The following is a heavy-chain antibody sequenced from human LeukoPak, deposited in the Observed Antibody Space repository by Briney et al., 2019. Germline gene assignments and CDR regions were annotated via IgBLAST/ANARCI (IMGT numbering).Heavy chain of an antibody. CDR3: AQTNPPYSYYGMDV. V-gene: IGHV3-7*01. Sequence: GGSLSLSCAAAGFTISSYARSWVRQAPGGGVELGANINRDGETKNYVDSVNGRFTISRDNARNSLNLQMNSLRAEDTAVYYCAQTNPPYSYYGMDVWGQGTTVTVSS. CDR1: GFTISSYA. CDR2: INRDGETK. J-gene: IGHJ6*02. D-gene: IGHD4-11*01.